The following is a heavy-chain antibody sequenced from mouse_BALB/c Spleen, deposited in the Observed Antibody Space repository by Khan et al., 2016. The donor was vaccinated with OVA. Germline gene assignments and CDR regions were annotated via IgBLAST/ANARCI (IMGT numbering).Heavy chain of an antibody. CDR3: GRDGAYYRNDGWFAY. Sequence: QVQLKQSGAELARPGASVKMSCKASGYTFTSYTIHWIKQRPGQGLEWIGYINPRSGYTNYNQKFKDKATLTADKSSTTAYMQLSSLTSDDSAVYYCGRDGAYYRNDGWFAYWGQGTLVTVSA. D-gene: IGHD2-14*01. CDR2: INPRSGYT. J-gene: IGHJ3*01. CDR1: GYTFTSYT. V-gene: IGHV1-4*01.